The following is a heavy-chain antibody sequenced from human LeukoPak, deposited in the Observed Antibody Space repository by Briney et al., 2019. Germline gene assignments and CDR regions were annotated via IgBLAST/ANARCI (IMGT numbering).Heavy chain of an antibody. CDR3: VGRPWNFDY. CDR1: GFNFGHAW. Sequence: AGGSLRLSCVASGFNFGHAWMNWVRQAPGKGLEWVGRIKSKNDGEPTDYAGPVKGRFFISRDESQSSLYLEMSSLQIEDTGVYFCVGRPWNFDYWGRGTLVTVSS. D-gene: IGHD1-1*01. V-gene: IGHV3-15*01. CDR2: IKSKNDGEPT. J-gene: IGHJ4*02.